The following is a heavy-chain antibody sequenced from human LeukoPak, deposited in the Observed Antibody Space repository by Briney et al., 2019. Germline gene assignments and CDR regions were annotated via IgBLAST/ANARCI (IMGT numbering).Heavy chain of an antibody. CDR3: AGEFYYGSGSYGFDY. CDR1: GFTFSSYS. Sequence: GGSLRLSCAASGFTFSSYSMNWVRQAPGKGLEWVSSISSSSSYIYYADSVKGRFTISRDNAKNSLYLQMNSLRAEDTAVYYCAGEFYYGSGSYGFDYWGQGTLVTVSS. CDR2: ISSSSSYI. D-gene: IGHD3-10*01. V-gene: IGHV3-21*01. J-gene: IGHJ4*02.